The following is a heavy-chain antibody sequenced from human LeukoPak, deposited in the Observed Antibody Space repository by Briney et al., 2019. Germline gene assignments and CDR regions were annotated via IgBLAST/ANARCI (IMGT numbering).Heavy chain of an antibody. CDR1: GFIFSTYN. J-gene: IGHJ4*02. CDR2: IHFRNSPI. D-gene: IGHD2-8*01. V-gene: IGHV3-48*04. CDR3: ARVVDGVTGSDY. Sequence: GGSLRLSCAASGFIFSTYNMIWVRQAPGKGLEWLSYIHFRNSPIYYADSVKGRFTISRDNAKNSLYLQIDSLRVEDTAMYYCARVVDGVTGSDYWGQGTLVTVSS.